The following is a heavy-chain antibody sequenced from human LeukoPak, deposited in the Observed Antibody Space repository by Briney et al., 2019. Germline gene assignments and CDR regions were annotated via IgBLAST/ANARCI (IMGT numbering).Heavy chain of an antibody. J-gene: IGHJ4*02. V-gene: IGHV4-59*01. CDR1: GASISSYY. Sequence: SETLSLTCTVSGASISSYYWSWIRQPPGKGLEWIGHIYYRGSTHYNPSLKNRVTISLDTSKNQFSLKSSSVTAADTAVYYCASXXYPAAGTDHQFDFWGQGTLVTVSS. CDR2: IYYRGST. CDR3: ASXXYPAAGTDHQFDF. D-gene: IGHD6-13*01.